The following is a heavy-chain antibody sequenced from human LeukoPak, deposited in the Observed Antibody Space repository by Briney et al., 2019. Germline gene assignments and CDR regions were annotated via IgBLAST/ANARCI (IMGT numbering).Heavy chain of an antibody. CDR2: MNPNSGNT. CDR3: ASTAAANDAFDI. Sequence: ASVKVSCKASGYTFTSYDINWVRQATGQGLEWMGWMNPNSGNTGYAQKFQGRVTITRNTSISTAYMELNSLRSEDTAVYYCASTAAANDAFDIWGQGTMVTVSS. D-gene: IGHD6-13*01. CDR1: GYTFTSYD. V-gene: IGHV1-8*03. J-gene: IGHJ3*02.